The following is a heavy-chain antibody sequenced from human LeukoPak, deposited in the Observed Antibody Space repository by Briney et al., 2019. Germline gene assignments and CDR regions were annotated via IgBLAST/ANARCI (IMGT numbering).Heavy chain of an antibody. CDR1: GGSISSSSYY. V-gene: IGHV4-39*01. Sequence: SETLSLTCTVSGGSISSSSYYWGWIRPPPGKGLEWIGSIYYSGSTYYNPSLKSRVTISVDTSKNQFSLKLSSVTAADTAVYYCARHSSGWYDDYWGQGTLVTVSS. D-gene: IGHD6-19*01. CDR2: IYYSGST. J-gene: IGHJ4*02. CDR3: ARHSSGWYDDY.